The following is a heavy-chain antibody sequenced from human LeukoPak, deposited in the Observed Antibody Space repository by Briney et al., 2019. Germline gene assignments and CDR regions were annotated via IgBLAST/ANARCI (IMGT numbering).Heavy chain of an antibody. CDR2: ISYDGSNK. V-gene: IGHV3-30-3*01. D-gene: IGHD3-22*01. J-gene: IGHJ3*02. Sequence: GGSLRLSCAASGFTFSSYAMRWVRQAPGKGLEWVAVISYDGSNKYYADSVKGRFTISRDNSKNTLYLQMNSLRAEDTAVYYCARDRYYDSSGYYYPGAFDIWGQGTMVTVSS. CDR3: ARDRYYDSSGYYYPGAFDI. CDR1: GFTFSSYA.